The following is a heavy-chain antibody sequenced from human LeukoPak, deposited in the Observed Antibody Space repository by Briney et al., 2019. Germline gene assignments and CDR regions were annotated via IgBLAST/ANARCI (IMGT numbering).Heavy chain of an antibody. V-gene: IGHV3-30*04. CDR2: ISYDGSNK. Sequence: GGSLRLSCAASGFTFSSYAMHWVRQAPGKGLEWVAVISYDGSNKYYADSVKGRFTISRDNSKNTLYLQMNSLRAEDTAVYYCARGYGSSTSCYTFDYWGQGTLVTVSS. J-gene: IGHJ4*02. D-gene: IGHD2-2*01. CDR1: GFTFSSYA. CDR3: ARGYGSSTSCYTFDY.